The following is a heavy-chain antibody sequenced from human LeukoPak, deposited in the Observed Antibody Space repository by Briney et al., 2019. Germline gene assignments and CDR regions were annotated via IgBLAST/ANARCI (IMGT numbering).Heavy chain of an antibody. V-gene: IGHV1-24*01. D-gene: IGHD2-2*02. CDR3: ATGVYCSSTSCYTRKYYFDY. J-gene: IGHJ4*02. Sequence: GASVKVSCKVSGYTLTELSMRWVRQAPGKGLEWMGGFDPEDGETIYAQKFQGRVTMTEDTSTDTAYMELSSLRSEDTAVYYCATGVYCSSTSCYTRKYYFDYWGQGTLVTVSS. CDR2: FDPEDGET. CDR1: GYTLTELS.